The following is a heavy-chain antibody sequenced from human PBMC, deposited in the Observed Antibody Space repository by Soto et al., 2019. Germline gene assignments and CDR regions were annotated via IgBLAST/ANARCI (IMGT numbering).Heavy chain of an antibody. CDR1: GYTFTSYD. J-gene: IGHJ6*03. CDR3: ARHACSSTSCYINYYYYMDV. V-gene: IGHV5-51*01. D-gene: IGHD2-2*02. CDR2: IYPGDSDT. Sequence: KVSCKASGYTFTSYDINWVRQATGQGLEWMGIIYPGDSDTRYSPSFQGQVTISADKSISTAYLQWSSLKASDTAMYYCARHACSSTSCYINYYYYMDVWGKGTTVTVSS.